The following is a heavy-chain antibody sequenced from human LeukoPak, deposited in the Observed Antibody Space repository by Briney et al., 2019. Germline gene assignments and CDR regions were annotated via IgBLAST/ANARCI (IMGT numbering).Heavy chain of an antibody. CDR2: IYYSGST. D-gene: IGHD3-22*01. CDR3: ARVGDTSGYLYFLDY. Sequence: PAETLSLTCTVSGGSISSYYWSWIRQPPGKGLEWIGYIYYSGSTNYNPSLKSRVTISVATSKSQFSLKLSSMSAADTAVYYCARVGDTSGYLYFLDYWGQGTLVTVSS. CDR1: GGSISSYY. J-gene: IGHJ4*02. V-gene: IGHV4-59*01.